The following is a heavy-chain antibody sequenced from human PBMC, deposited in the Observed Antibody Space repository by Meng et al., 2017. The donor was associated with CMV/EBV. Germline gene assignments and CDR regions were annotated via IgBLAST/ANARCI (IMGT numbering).Heavy chain of an antibody. CDR2: IYSGGST. V-gene: IGHV3-53*01. J-gene: IGHJ6*02. D-gene: IGHD2-2*01. CDR1: GFTVSSNY. Sequence: GESLKISCAASGFTVSSNYMSWVRQAPGKGLEWVSVIYSGGSTYYTDAAKGRFTISRDNSKNTLYLQMNSPRAEDTAVYYCARGYCSSTSCTNYYYYYYGMDVWGQGTTVTVSS. CDR3: ARGYCSSTSCTNYYYYYYGMDV.